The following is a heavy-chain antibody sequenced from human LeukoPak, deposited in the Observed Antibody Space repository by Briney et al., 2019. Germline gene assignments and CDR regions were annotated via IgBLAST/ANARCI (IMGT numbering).Heavy chain of an antibody. CDR3: AKDGYNSLDY. CDR2: ISWNSGSI. J-gene: IGHJ4*02. Sequence: GRSLRLSCAASGFTFDDYAMHWVRQAPGKGLEWVSGISWNSGSIGYADSVKGRFTISRDNAKNSLYLQMNSLRAEDTALYYCAKDGYNSLDYWGQGTLVTVSS. CDR1: GFTFDDYA. V-gene: IGHV3-9*01. D-gene: IGHD5-24*01.